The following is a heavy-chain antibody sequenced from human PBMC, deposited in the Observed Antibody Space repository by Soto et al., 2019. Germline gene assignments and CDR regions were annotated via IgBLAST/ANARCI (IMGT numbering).Heavy chain of an antibody. D-gene: IGHD5-18*01. J-gene: IGHJ1*01. CDR1: GDTFSTYA. CDR2: IIPMFGTA. Sequence: QVQLVQSGAEVKKPESSVKVSCKAPGDTFSTYAISWVRQAPGQGLEWMGGIIPMFGTANYSQRIQDRVTITADETTNTVYMELRSLRSEDTAVYFCASGIQLWLRRIDNGYSGWGQGALVTVSS. CDR3: ASGIQLWLRRIDNGYSG. V-gene: IGHV1-69*12.